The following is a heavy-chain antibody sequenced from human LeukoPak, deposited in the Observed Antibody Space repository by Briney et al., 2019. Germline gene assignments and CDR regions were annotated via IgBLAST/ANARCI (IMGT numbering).Heavy chain of an antibody. CDR3: GGKYGLDY. D-gene: IGHD3-10*01. J-gene: IGHJ4*02. CDR1: GFTFSTYE. Sequence: AGGSLRFSCAASGFTFSTYEMHWVRQAPGKGLVWVSRINSDGSSTTYADSVKGRFTISRDNAENTLFLQMNSLRAEDTAVYYCGGKYGLDYWGQGTLVTVSS. V-gene: IGHV3-74*01. CDR2: INSDGSST.